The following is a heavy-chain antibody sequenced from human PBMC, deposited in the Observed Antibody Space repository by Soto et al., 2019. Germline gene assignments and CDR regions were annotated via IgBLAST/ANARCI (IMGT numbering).Heavy chain of an antibody. J-gene: IGHJ1*01. CDR1: QYTFSTYA. D-gene: IGHD4-17*01. CDR2: ISVNGGRT. CDR3: AEDRQPHNDNDYAQFFQH. Sequence: GGSLRLSCVASQYTFSTYAVSWVRQAPGKGLEWVSGISVNGGRTHYADSVKGRFTISRDKSKNTVFLQMNSLRAEDTAVYFCAEDRQPHNDNDYAQFFQHWGQGTLVTVSS. V-gene: IGHV3-23*01.